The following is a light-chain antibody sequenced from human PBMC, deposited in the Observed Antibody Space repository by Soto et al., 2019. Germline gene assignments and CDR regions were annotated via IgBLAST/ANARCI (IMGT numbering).Light chain of an antibody. CDR3: QQYDDTLVT. CDR2: DAS. CDR1: QDIANY. J-gene: IGKJ4*01. Sequence: DIQMTQSPSSLSASVGDRVTITYQASQDIANYLNWYQQKPGKAPKLLIYDASNLEEGVPFRFSGSGVGTYFTFTISNLRPEDIATYYCQQYDDTLVTVGGGTKVEIK. V-gene: IGKV1-33*01.